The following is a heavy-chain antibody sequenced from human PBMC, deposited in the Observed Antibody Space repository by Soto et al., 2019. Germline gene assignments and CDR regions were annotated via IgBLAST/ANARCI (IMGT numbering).Heavy chain of an antibody. J-gene: IGHJ2*01. V-gene: IGHV3-30*18. CDR1: GFTFSTYG. D-gene: IGHD3-22*01. Sequence: GGSLSLSCAASGFTFSTYGMHWVRQAPGKGPQWVALISYDGSKKYYADSVTGRFTISRDNSKNKVFLQMNSLKAEDTAVYYCAKDPGVNDSRLGGASIIWGRGTLVTVYS. CDR3: AKDPGVNDSRLGGASII. CDR2: ISYDGSKK.